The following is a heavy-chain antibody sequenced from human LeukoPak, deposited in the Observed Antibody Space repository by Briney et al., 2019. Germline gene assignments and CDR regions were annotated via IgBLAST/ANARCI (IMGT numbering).Heavy chain of an antibody. CDR1: GFTFSNCG. CDR3: AKDAEGIRYFDWLLDF. D-gene: IGHD3-9*01. CDR2: ISSDGSNK. V-gene: IGHV3-30*18. Sequence: PGGSLRLSCVVSGFTFSNCGMHWVRQAPGKGLEWVAVISSDGSNKYYADSVKGRFTISRDSYKSTLYLHMNNLRAEDTATYLCAKDAEGIRYFDWLLDFWGQGTLVTVSS. J-gene: IGHJ4*02.